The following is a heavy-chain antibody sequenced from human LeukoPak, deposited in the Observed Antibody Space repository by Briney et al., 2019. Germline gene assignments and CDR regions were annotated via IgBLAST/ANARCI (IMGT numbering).Heavy chain of an antibody. J-gene: IGHJ5*02. CDR2: INHSGST. CDR3: ATALPNLYCGADPRWFAP. V-gene: IGHV4-34*01. Sequence: PSETLSLTCAVYGGSFSGYYWSWIRQPPGQGLEWIGEINHSGSTNYNPSLKSRVTLSVDTSKNQFSLKLTSVTAASTAVYYCATALPNLYCGADPRWFAPGGEGTL. D-gene: IGHD4-17*01. CDR1: GGSFSGYY.